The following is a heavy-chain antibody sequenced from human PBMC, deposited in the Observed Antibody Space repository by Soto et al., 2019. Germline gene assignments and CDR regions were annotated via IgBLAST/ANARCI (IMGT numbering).Heavy chain of an antibody. CDR2: IIPILGTA. CDR3: ARVIWGADRPVRENWFDP. CDR1: GGTFSSYA. Sequence: SVKVSCKASGGTFSSYAISWVRQAPGQGLEWMGGIIPILGTANYAQKFQGSVTITADKSASTAYMELSSLRSEDTAVYYCARVIWGADRPVRENWFDPWGQGTLVTVSS. V-gene: IGHV1-69*06. D-gene: IGHD6-6*01. J-gene: IGHJ5*02.